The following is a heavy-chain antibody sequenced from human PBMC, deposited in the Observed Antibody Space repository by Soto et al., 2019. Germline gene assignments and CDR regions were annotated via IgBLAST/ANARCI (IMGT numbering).Heavy chain of an antibody. D-gene: IGHD2-21*01. Sequence: QLQLQESGPRLVKPSETLSLTCTVSGGSMSSSSNYWVWIRQPPGKGLEWIGSVYYNGNTYYNPSLKSRVTMSVDTSKNQFSLKVSSVTAADTAIYYCAESRCQQLLIDYWGQGTLVTVSS. CDR2: VYYNGNT. CDR3: AESRCQQLLIDY. J-gene: IGHJ4*02. CDR1: GGSMSSSSNY. V-gene: IGHV4-39*01.